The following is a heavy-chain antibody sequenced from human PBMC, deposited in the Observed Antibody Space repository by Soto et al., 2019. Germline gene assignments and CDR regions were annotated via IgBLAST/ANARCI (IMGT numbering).Heavy chain of an antibody. CDR3: ITDASGVTTIYYYYYYMDV. J-gene: IGHJ6*03. D-gene: IGHD4-17*01. CDR1: GFTFSNAW. CDR2: IKSKTDGGTT. V-gene: IGHV3-15*01. Sequence: EVQLVESGGGLVKPGGSLRLSCAASGFTFSNAWMSWVRQAPGKGLEWVGRIKSKTDGGTTDYAAPVKGRFTISRDDSKNTLYLQMNSLKTEDTAVYYCITDASGVTTIYYYYYYMDVWGKGTTVTVSS.